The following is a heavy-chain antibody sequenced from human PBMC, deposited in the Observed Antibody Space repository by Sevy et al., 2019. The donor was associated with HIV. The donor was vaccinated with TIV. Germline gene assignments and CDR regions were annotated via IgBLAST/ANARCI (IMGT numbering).Heavy chain of an antibody. CDR3: VREGVGGYSYSLDC. CDR1: GFTYSSYG. V-gene: IGHV3-33*01. CDR2: IWYDGSNK. J-gene: IGHJ4*02. Sequence: GGSLRLSCAASGFTYSSYGMHWVRQAPGKGLEWVAVIWYDGSNKEYADSVKGRFTISRDNSKNTLYLQMNSLRAEDTAVYYCVREGVGGYSYSLDCWGQGTLVTVSS. D-gene: IGHD5-18*01.